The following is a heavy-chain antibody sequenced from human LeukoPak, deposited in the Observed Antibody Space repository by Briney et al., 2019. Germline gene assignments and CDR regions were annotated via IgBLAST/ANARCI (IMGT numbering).Heavy chain of an antibody. CDR3: GRALGGYNYLDY. D-gene: IGHD5-24*01. J-gene: IGHJ4*02. CDR2: TYYRSKWYN. Sequence: SQTLSLTCAISGDSVSSSRAAWNWIRQSPSRGLEWLGRTYYRSKWYNDYAVSVKSRITIYPDTSKNQFSLQLNSVTPEDTAVYYCGRALGGYNYLDYWGQGTLVTVSS. CDR1: GDSVSSSRAA. V-gene: IGHV6-1*01.